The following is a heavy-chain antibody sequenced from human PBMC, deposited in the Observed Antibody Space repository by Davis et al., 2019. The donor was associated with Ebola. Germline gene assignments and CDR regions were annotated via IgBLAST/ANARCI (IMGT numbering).Heavy chain of an antibody. V-gene: IGHV3-23*01. CDR1: GFTFSSYA. J-gene: IGHJ5*02. CDR3: ARASTIFGVVIMFDP. D-gene: IGHD3-3*01. CDR2: ISDSGGNT. Sequence: PGGSLRLSCAASGFTFSSYAMSWVRQAPGKGLEWVSTISDSGGNTYYADSLKGRFTISRDNSKNTLYLQMNSLRAEDTAVYYCARASTIFGVVIMFDPWGQGTLVTVSS.